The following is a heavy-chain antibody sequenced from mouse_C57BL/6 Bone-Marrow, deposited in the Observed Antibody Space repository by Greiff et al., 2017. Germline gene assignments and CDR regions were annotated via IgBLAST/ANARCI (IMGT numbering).Heavy chain of an antibody. CDR1: GFPITSGYY. J-gene: IGHJ1*03. CDR2: ITHSGET. D-gene: IGHD2-2*01. CDR3: ARYGYDGYFDV. Sequence: VQLQESGPGLVKPSQSLFLTCSITGFPITSGYYWIWIRQSPGKPLEWMGYITHSGETFYNPSLPSPISITRETSKNQFFLQLNSVTTEDTAMYYCARYGYDGYFDVWGTGTTVTVSS. V-gene: IGHV12-3*01.